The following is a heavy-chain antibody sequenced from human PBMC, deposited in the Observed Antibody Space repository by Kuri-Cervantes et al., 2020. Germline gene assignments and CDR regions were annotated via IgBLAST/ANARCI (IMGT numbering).Heavy chain of an antibody. J-gene: IGHJ5*02. CDR2: IKHSGST. Sequence: GSLRLSCAVYGGSFSGNYWTWIRQPPGKGLEWIGEIKHSGSTNYNPSLKSRVTISVDTSKNQFSLKLSSVTAADTAVYYCASPYCSSTSCYENWFDPWGQGTLVTVSS. CDR1: GGSFSGNY. V-gene: IGHV4-34*01. CDR3: ASPYCSSTSCYENWFDP. D-gene: IGHD2-2*01.